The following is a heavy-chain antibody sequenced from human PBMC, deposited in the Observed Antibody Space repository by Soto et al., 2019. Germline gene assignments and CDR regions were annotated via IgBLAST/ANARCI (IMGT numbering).Heavy chain of an antibody. Sequence: HPGGSLRLSCAASGFTVNSHYMSWVRQGPGKGLEWVSVIYKGGGTFYADSVKGRFTISRDNSKNTVFLQMNSLRAEDTAVYYCASTRDSGTSYYFDYWGQGTLVTVSS. D-gene: IGHD1-26*01. CDR2: IYKGGGT. CDR3: ASTRDSGTSYYFDY. V-gene: IGHV3-53*01. CDR1: GFTVNSHY. J-gene: IGHJ4*02.